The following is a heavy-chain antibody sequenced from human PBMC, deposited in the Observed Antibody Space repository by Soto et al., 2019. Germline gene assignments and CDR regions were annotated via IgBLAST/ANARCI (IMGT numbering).Heavy chain of an antibody. J-gene: IGHJ6*02. Sequence: GGSLRLSCAASGFTFSSYGMHWVRQAPGKGLEWVAVIWYDGSNKYYADSVKGRFTISRDNSKNTLYLQMNSLRAEDTAVYYCARAGYCSSTSCPQPYYYGMDVWGQGTTVTVSS. V-gene: IGHV3-33*01. CDR2: IWYDGSNK. CDR3: ARAGYCSSTSCPQPYYYGMDV. CDR1: GFTFSSYG. D-gene: IGHD2-2*01.